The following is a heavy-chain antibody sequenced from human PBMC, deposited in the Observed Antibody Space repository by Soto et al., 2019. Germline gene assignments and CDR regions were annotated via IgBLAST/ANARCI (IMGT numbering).Heavy chain of an antibody. CDR2: IYPGDSDI. J-gene: IGHJ6*02. CDR3: ARLASQGDIGDGMDV. D-gene: IGHD2-15*01. Sequence: PGESLKISCKGSGYSFTSYWIAWVRQVPGKGLELMGVIYPGDSDIRYSPSFQGQVTISADKSISTAYLQWSSLKASDTAMYYCARLASQGDIGDGMDVWGQGTTVTVSS. CDR1: GYSFTSYW. V-gene: IGHV5-51*01.